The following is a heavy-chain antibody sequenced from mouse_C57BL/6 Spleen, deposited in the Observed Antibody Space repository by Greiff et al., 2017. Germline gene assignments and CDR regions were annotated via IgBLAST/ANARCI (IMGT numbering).Heavy chain of an antibody. J-gene: IGHJ2*01. Sequence: VQLQQPGAELVKPGASVKMSCKASGYTFTSYWITWVKQRPGQGLEWIGDIYPGSGSTNYNEKFKSKATLTVDTSSSTAYMQLSSLTSEDSAVYYCAIFITTVVASNYWGQGTTLTVSS. CDR1: GYTFTSYW. CDR2: IYPGSGST. V-gene: IGHV1-55*01. CDR3: AIFITTVVASNY. D-gene: IGHD1-1*01.